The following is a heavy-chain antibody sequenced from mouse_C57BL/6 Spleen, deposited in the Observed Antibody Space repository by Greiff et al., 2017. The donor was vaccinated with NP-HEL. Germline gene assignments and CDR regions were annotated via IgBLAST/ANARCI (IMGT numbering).Heavy chain of an antibody. CDR3: ARRTTVVARRSYYYAMDY. J-gene: IGHJ4*01. V-gene: IGHV1-55*01. CDR2: IYPGSGST. D-gene: IGHD1-1*01. CDR1: GYTFTSYW. Sequence: QVQLQQPGAELVKPGASVKMSCKASGYTFTSYWITWVKQRPGQGLEWIGDIYPGSGSTNYNEKFKSKATLTVDTSSSTAYMQLSSLTSEDSAVYYCARRTTVVARRSYYYAMDYWGQGTSVTVSS.